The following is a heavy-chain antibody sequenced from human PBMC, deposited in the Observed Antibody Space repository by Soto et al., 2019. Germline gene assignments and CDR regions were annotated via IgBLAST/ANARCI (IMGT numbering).Heavy chain of an antibody. CDR3: AREKGGNMVRGGIGGMDV. CDR1: GFTFSSYS. Sequence: EVQLVESGGGLVQPGGSLRLSCAASGFTFSSYSMNWVRQAPGKGLEWVSYISSSSSTIYYADSVKGRFTISRDNAKNSLYLKINSLRAEDTAVYYCAREKGGNMVRGGIGGMDVWGQGTTVTVSS. J-gene: IGHJ6*02. D-gene: IGHD3-10*01. V-gene: IGHV3-48*01. CDR2: ISSSSSTI.